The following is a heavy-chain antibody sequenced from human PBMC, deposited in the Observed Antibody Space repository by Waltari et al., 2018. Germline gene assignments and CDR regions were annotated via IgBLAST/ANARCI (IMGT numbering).Heavy chain of an antibody. V-gene: IGHV1-3*01. CDR1: GYTFTSYA. CDR3: ARAVGYSYGSDAFDI. J-gene: IGHJ3*02. CDR2: INAGNGNT. Sequence: QVQLVQSGAEVKKPGASVKVSCKASGYTFTSYAMHWVRHAPGQRLEWMGWINAGNGNTKYSQKVQGRVTITRDTSASTAYMELSSLRSEDTAVYYCARAVGYSYGSDAFDIWGQGTMVTVSS. D-gene: IGHD5-18*01.